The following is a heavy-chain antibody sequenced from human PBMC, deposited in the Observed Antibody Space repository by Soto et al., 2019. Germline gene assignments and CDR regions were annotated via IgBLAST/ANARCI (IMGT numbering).Heavy chain of an antibody. Sequence: QVQLVQSGAEVKKPGASVKVSCKASGYTFTSYPMHWVRQAPGQGLEWMGWINAGNGNTKYSQKFQGRVTITRDTSASTAYMELSSLRSEDKAVYYCETRGRSLGYYYGMDVWGQGTTVTVSS. D-gene: IGHD3-10*01. V-gene: IGHV1-3*01. CDR2: INAGNGNT. J-gene: IGHJ6*02. CDR1: GYTFTSYP. CDR3: ETRGRSLGYYYGMDV.